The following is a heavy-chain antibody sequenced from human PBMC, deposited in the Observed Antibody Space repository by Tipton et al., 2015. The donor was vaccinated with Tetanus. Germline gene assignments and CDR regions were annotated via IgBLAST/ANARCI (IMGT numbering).Heavy chain of an antibody. CDR3: VRANYEFPKKGPFDY. D-gene: IGHD3-3*01. V-gene: IGHV4-34*01. CDR2: INHRGGT. Sequence: GLVKPSETLSLTCGVSGGSFSGFYWSWIRQPPGKGLEWIGEINHRGGTSYNPSLKSRVTISVDTTKNHFSLNMSSVTAADTAVYYCVRANYEFPKKGPFDYWGPGSLVTVSS. CDR1: GGSFSGFY. J-gene: IGHJ4*02.